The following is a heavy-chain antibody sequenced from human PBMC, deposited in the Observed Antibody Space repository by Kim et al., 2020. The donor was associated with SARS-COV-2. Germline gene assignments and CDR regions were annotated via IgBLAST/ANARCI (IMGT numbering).Heavy chain of an antibody. CDR1: GGSISSYY. J-gene: IGHJ2*01. CDR3: AREWRTAYWYFDL. CDR2: IYYSGST. Sequence: SETLSLTCTVSGGSISSYYWSWIRQPPGKGLEWIGYIYYSGSTNYNPSLKSRVTISVDTSKNQFSLKLSSVTAADTTVYYCAREWRTAYWYFDLWGRGTLVTVSS. V-gene: IGHV4-59*13. D-gene: IGHD3-3*01.